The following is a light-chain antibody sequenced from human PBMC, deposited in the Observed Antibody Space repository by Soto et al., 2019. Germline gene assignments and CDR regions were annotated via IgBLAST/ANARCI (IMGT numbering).Light chain of an antibody. V-gene: IGKV3-20*01. Sequence: EIGLTQSPGTLSLSPWERATLSCRSSQTFTRSYLAWYQQKPGQAPRLLIYGASTRATGIPARFSGSGSGTDFTLTISRLEPEDFAVYYSQQYGSSPPVTFGQGTKVDNK. J-gene: IGKJ1*01. CDR2: GAS. CDR3: QQYGSSPPVT. CDR1: QTFTRSY.